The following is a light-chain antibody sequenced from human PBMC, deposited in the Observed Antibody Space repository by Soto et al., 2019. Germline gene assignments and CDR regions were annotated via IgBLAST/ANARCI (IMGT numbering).Light chain of an antibody. J-gene: IGKJ4*01. V-gene: IGKV3-11*01. CDR2: DAS. CDR3: QHREDWPLT. Sequence: EIVLTQSSATLSLSPGERATLSCRASQSVSTYLAWYQQKPGQAPRLLIYDASKRATGIPARFSGGGSGTDFTLTISSLEPEDFAVYYCQHREDWPLTFGGGTKVEIK. CDR1: QSVSTY.